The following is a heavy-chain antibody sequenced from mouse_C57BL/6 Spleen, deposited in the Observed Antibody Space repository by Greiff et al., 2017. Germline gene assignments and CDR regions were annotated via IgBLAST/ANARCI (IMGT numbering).Heavy chain of an antibody. V-gene: IGHV1-26*01. D-gene: IGHD2-4*01. CDR3: ANPPFYYDYDYAMDY. J-gene: IGHJ4*01. CDR2: INPNNGGT. CDR1: GYTFTDYY. Sequence: EVQLQQSGPELVKPGASVKISCKASGYTFTDYYMNWVKQSHGKSLEWIGDINPNNGGTSYNQKFKGKATLTVDKSSSTAYMELRSLTSEDSAVYYCANPPFYYDYDYAMDYWGQGTSVTVSS.